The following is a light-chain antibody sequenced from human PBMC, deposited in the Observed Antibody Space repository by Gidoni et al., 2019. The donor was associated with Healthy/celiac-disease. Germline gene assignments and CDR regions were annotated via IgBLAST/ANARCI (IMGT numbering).Light chain of an antibody. CDR1: QSLVYSDGNTY. V-gene: IGKV2-30*01. Sequence: DVVMTQSPLSLPVTLGQPDSISCRSSQSLVYSDGNTYLNLLQQRPGQSPRRLIYKVSNRDSGVPDRFSGSGSGTDFTLKISRVEAEDVGVYYCMQGTHWPPAWTFGQGTKVEI. J-gene: IGKJ1*01. CDR2: KVS. CDR3: MQGTHWPPAWT.